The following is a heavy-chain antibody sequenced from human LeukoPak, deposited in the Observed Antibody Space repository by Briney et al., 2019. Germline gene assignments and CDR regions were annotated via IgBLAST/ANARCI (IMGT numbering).Heavy chain of an antibody. CDR3: AKDTSRFLEWLFDAFDV. CDR2: IKQDGSEK. CDR1: GFTFSSYW. J-gene: IGHJ3*01. V-gene: IGHV3-7*01. D-gene: IGHD3-3*01. Sequence: GGSLRLSCAASGFTFSSYWMTWVRQAPGKGLEWVANIKQDGSEKYYVDSLKGRFTISRDNAKNSLHLQMNSLRVEDTAVYYCAKDTSRFLEWLFDAFDVWGQGTMVTVSS.